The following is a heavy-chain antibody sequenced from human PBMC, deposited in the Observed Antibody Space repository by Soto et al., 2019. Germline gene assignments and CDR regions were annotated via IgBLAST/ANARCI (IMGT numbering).Heavy chain of an antibody. CDR1: GYTFTSYG. CDR2: ISAYNGNT. V-gene: IGHV1-18*01. D-gene: IGHD4-4*01. Sequence: ASVKVSCKASGYTFTSYGISWVRKAPGQGLEWMGWISAYNGNTNYAQKLQGRVTMTTDTSTSTAYMELRSLRSDDTAVYYCARGTNDYSNYDLPFDPWGQGTLVTVSS. J-gene: IGHJ5*02. CDR3: ARGTNDYSNYDLPFDP.